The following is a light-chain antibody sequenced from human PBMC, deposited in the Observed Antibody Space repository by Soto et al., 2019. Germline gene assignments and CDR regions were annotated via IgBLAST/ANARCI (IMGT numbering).Light chain of an antibody. CDR1: QSVNAN. J-gene: IGKJ1*01. CDR2: GAS. Sequence: EVVMTQSPATLSVSPGERATLSCRASQSVNANLAWYQQKPGQAPRLLIHGASNRAPDIPARFSGSLFGTEFILTFSSLQSEDFAVYYCQQYNTWLWTFGQGTKVEI. CDR3: QQYNTWLWT. V-gene: IGKV3-15*01.